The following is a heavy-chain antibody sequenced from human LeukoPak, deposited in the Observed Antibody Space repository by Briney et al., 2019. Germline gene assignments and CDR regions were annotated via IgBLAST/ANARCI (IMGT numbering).Heavy chain of an antibody. J-gene: IGHJ4*02. CDR1: GFPFSSFY. V-gene: IGHV3-74*01. CDR3: ARAIVGATTDY. CDR2: INSDGSST. D-gene: IGHD1-26*01. Sequence: GGSLRLSCAASGFPFSSFYLHWVRQAPGKGLVWVSRINSDGSSTSYADSVKGRFTISRDNAKNTLYLQMNSLRAEDTAVYYCARAIVGATTDYWGQGTLVTVSS.